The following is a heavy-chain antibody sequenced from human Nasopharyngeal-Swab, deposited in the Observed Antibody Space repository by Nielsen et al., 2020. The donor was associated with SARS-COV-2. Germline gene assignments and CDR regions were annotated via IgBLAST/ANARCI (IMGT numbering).Heavy chain of an antibody. CDR3: TGENWGVAY. D-gene: IGHD3-16*01. J-gene: IGHJ4*02. V-gene: IGHV3-7*01. CDR2: IKEDGSEK. Sequence: GSLRLSCAASGFPFTTFWITWVRQGPGKGLEWVANIKEDGSEKYYVDSVKGRFSISRDSAKNTLFLQMNSLRDDDTAVYYCTGENWGVAYWGQGTLVTVSS. CDR1: GFPFTTFW.